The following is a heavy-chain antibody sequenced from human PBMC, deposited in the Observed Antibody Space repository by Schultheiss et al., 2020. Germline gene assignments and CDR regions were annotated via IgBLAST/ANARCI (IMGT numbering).Heavy chain of an antibody. V-gene: IGHV3-73*01. CDR3: ATGYSYGPGPFGSLDY. CDR1: GFTFSSYD. CDR2: IRSKANSYAT. Sequence: CGSLRLSCAASGFTFSSYDMHWVRQAPGKGLEWVGRIRSKANSYATAYAASVKGRFTISRDDSKNTAYLQMNSLRPEDTALYYCATGYSYGPGPFGSLDYWGQGTLVTVSS. J-gene: IGHJ4*02. D-gene: IGHD5-18*01.